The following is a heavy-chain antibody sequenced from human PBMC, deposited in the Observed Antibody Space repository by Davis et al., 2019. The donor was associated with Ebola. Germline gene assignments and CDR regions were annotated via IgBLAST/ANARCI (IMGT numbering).Heavy chain of an antibody. J-gene: IGHJ4*02. D-gene: IGHD5-24*01. Sequence: GESLKISCAASGFTFTDYWMTWVRQAPGKGLEWVAFIKQDGSVKSYVDSVTGRFTISRDNAKNSLDLQMNSLRAEDTAMYYCARDRGWLQHDYWGQGTLVTVSS. V-gene: IGHV3-7*01. CDR3: ARDRGWLQHDY. CDR2: IKQDGSVK. CDR1: GFTFTDYW.